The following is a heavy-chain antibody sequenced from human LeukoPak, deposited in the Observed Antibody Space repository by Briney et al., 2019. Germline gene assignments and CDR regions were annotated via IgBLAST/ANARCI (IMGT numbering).Heavy chain of an antibody. D-gene: IGHD6-19*01. CDR1: GGTFSSYA. Sequence: ASVKVSCKASGGTFSSYAINWVRQATGQGLEWMGWMNPNSGNTGYAQKFQGRVTMTRNTSISTAYMELSSLRSEDTAVYYCVSSGLGDFDLWGRGTLVTVSS. J-gene: IGHJ2*01. CDR2: MNPNSGNT. CDR3: VSSGLGDFDL. V-gene: IGHV1-8*02.